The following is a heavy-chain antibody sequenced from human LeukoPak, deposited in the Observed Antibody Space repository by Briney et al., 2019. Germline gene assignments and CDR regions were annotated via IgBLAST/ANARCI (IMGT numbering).Heavy chain of an antibody. CDR1: GGSISSGGYS. V-gene: IGHV4-30-2*01. CDR3: ASSRFDFWSGYPLDY. J-gene: IGHJ4*02. D-gene: IGHD3-3*01. Sequence: PSETLSLTCAVSGGSISSGGYSWSWIRQPPGKGLEWIGYIYHSGSTYYNPSLKSRVTISVDRSKNQFSLKLSSVTAADTAVYYCASSRFDFWSGYPLDYWGQGTLVTVSS. CDR2: IYHSGST.